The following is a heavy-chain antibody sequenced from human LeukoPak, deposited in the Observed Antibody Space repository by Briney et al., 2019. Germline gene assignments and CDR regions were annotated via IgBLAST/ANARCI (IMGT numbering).Heavy chain of an antibody. CDR3: AKMGKTYYDFWSGSNTRGPFDY. J-gene: IGHJ4*02. Sequence: ASVKVSCKASGGTFSSYAISWVRQAPGQGLEWMGRITPRGGSTNYAQKFRGRVTMTSDTSTSTIYMELSSLRSEDTAVYYCAKMGKTYYDFWSGSNTRGPFDYWGQGTLVTVSS. V-gene: IGHV1-46*01. CDR2: ITPRGGST. CDR1: GGTFSSYA. D-gene: IGHD3-3*01.